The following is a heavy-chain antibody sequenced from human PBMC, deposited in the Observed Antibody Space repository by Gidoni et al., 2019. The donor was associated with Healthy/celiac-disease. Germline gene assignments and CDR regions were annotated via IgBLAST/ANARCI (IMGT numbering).Heavy chain of an antibody. V-gene: IGHV3-23*01. CDR1: GFTFSSYA. D-gene: IGHD3-22*01. J-gene: IGHJ4*02. CDR2: ISGSGGST. CDR3: AKDAGDYYDSSGSFDY. Sequence: EVQLLESGGGWVQPGGSLRLSCAASGFTFSSYAMSWVRQAPGKGLGWVSAISGSGGSTYYADSVKGRFTISRDNSKNTLYLQMNSLRAEDTAVYYCAKDAGDYYDSSGSFDYWGQGTLVTVSS.